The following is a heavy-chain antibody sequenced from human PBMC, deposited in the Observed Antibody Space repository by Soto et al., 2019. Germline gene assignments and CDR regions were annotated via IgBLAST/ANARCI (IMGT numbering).Heavy chain of an antibody. CDR2: IKQDGSEK. J-gene: IGHJ4*02. V-gene: IGHV3-7*01. Sequence: GGSLRLSCAASGFAFSNYWMSWVRQAPGKGLEWVANIKQDGSEKYYVDSVKGRFTISRDNAKNSLYLQMNSLRAEDTAVYYCARDLSTGLFDYWGQGTLVTVSS. D-gene: IGHD1-1*01. CDR3: ARDLSTGLFDY. CDR1: GFAFSNYW.